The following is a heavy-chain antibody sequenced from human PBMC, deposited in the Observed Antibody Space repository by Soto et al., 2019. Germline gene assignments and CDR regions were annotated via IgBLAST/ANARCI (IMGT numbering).Heavy chain of an antibody. CDR1: GGSISSGGYY. CDR2: IYYSGST. Sequence: SETLSLTCTVSGGSISSGGYYWSWIRQHPGKGLEWIGYIYYSGSTYYNPSLKSRVTISVDTSKNQFSLKLSSVTAADTAVYYCARDRRGNLGSNAFDIWGQGTMVTVSS. J-gene: IGHJ3*02. V-gene: IGHV4-31*03. D-gene: IGHD3-10*01. CDR3: ARDRRGNLGSNAFDI.